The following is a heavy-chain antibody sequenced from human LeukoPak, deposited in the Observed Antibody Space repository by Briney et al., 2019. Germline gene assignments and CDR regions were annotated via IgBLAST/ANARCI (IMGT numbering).Heavy chain of an antibody. CDR1: GFTFEDYA. CDR3: ARNPGMDV. Sequence: GGSLRLSCAASGFTFEDYAMHWVRQVPGKGLEWVSLISGDGDSTYYADSVKGRLTISRDNAKNTLFLQMNSLRAEDTAVYYCARNPGMDVWGQGTTVTVSS. V-gene: IGHV3-43*02. J-gene: IGHJ6*02. CDR2: ISGDGDST.